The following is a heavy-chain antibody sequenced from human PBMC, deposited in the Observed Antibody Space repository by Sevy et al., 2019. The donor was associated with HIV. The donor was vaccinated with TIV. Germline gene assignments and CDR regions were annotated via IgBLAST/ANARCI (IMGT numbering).Heavy chain of an antibody. J-gene: IGHJ6*02. V-gene: IGHV3-11*01. Sequence: GGSLRLSCAASGFTFSDYYMSWIRQAPGKGLEWLSYISGSDNTIYYADSVKGRFTISRDNTKKSLYLRMNSLRAEDTAVYYCARDHVKDGDLGDYYYFAMDVWGQGTTVTVSS. CDR2: ISGSDNTI. CDR3: ARDHVKDGDLGDYYYFAMDV. CDR1: GFTFSDYY. D-gene: IGHD4-17*01.